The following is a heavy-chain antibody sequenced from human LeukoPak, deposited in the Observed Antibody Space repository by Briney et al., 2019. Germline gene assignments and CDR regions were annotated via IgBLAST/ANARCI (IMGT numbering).Heavy chain of an antibody. V-gene: IGHV1-3*01. Sequence: ASVKVSCKASGYTFTSYAIHWVRQAPGQRLEWMGWINAGNGNTKYSQKFQGRVTITRDTSASTAYMELSSLRSEDTAVYYCARDRWQQLVDYWGQGTLVTVSS. D-gene: IGHD6-13*01. J-gene: IGHJ4*02. CDR3: ARDRWQQLVDY. CDR2: INAGNGNT. CDR1: GYTFTSYA.